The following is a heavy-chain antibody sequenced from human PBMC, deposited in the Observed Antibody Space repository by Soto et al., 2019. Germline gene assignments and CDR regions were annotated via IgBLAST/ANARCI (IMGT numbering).Heavy chain of an antibody. CDR2: ITWDAGSA. J-gene: IGHJ4*02. V-gene: IGHV3-43*01. CDR1: GFTFDDHT. CDR3: AKEKDRIFDY. Sequence: EVQLVVSGGLVVRPGGSLRLSCAGSGFTFDDHTMHWVRQAPGKGLEWVSLITWDAGSAFYADSVRGRFTISRDNSKNSLYLHMNSLRTEDSALYYCAKEKDRIFDYWGRGTPVTVSS.